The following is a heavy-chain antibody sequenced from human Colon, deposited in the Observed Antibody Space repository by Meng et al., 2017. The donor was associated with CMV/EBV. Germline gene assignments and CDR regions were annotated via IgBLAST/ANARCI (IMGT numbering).Heavy chain of an antibody. D-gene: IGHD3-3*01. J-gene: IGHJ3*01. V-gene: IGHV3-21*01. CDR3: VREMWSNDV. CDR1: GFTFSRHI. CDR2: ISSSSSYI. Sequence: GESLKISCAASGFTFSRHIMNWVRQAPGKGLEWVSSISSSSSYIYYVDSVLGRFTISRDNAKDTLYLQMNSLRAEDTAVYYCVREMWSNDVWGRGTMVTVSS.